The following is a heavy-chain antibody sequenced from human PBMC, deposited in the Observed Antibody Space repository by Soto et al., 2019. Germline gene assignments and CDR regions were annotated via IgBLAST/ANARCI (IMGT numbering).Heavy chain of an antibody. J-gene: IGHJ6*02. CDR3: AKDRRSSGWSPYYYYGMDV. Sequence: GGSLRLSCAASGFTFSSYGMHWVRQAPGKGLEWVAVISYDGSNKYYADSVKGRFTISRDNSKNTLYLQMNSLRAEDTAVYYCAKDRRSSGWSPYYYYGMDVWGQGTTVTVSS. CDR1: GFTFSSYG. CDR2: ISYDGSNK. V-gene: IGHV3-30*18. D-gene: IGHD6-19*01.